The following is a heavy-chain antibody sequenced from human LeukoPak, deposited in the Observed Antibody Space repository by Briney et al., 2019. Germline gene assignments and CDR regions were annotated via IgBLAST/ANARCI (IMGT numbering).Heavy chain of an antibody. CDR2: ISGSGGST. J-gene: IGHJ5*02. V-gene: IGHV3-23*01. CDR1: GFIFEDYA. D-gene: IGHD1-1*01. CDR3: AKSLETGTVGYNWFDP. Sequence: GGSLRLSCTVSGFIFEDYAMHWVRQVPGKGLEWVSAISGSGGSTYYADTVKGRFTISRDNSKNTLYLQMNSLRAEDTAVYYCAKSLETGTVGYNWFDPWGQGTLVTVSS.